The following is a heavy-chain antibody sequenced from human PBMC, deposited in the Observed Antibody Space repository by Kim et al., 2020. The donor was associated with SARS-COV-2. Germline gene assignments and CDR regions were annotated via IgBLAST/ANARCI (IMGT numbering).Heavy chain of an antibody. CDR3: ARARGSIWPYDFWSGPAYYFDY. Sequence: SETLSLTCTVSGGSISSGGYYWSWIRQHPGKGLEWIGYIYYSGSTYYNPSLKSRVTISVDTSKNQFSLKLSSVTAADTAVYYCARARGSIWPYDFWSGPAYYFDYWGQGTLVTVSS. V-gene: IGHV4-31*03. CDR2: IYYSGST. CDR1: GGSISSGGYY. D-gene: IGHD3-3*01. J-gene: IGHJ4*02.